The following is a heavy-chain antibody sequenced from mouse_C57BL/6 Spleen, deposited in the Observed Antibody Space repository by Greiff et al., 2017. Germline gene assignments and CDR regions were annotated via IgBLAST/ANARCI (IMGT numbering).Heavy chain of an antibody. CDR2: IHPNSGST. D-gene: IGHD2-4*01. V-gene: IGHV1-64*01. Sequence: QVQLQQPGAELVKPGASVKLSCKASGYTFTSYWMHWVKQRPGQGLEWIGMIHPNSGSTNYNEKFKSKATLTVDKSSSTAYMQLSSLTSEDSAVYYCVLSPYDYDGAWFAYWGQGTLVTVSA. J-gene: IGHJ3*01. CDR1: GYTFTSYW. CDR3: VLSPYDYDGAWFAY.